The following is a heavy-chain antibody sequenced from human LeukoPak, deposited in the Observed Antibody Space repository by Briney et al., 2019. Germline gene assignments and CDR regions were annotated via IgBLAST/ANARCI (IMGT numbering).Heavy chain of an antibody. V-gene: IGHV3-9*01. J-gene: IGHJ4*02. CDR2: ITWNSGSL. D-gene: IGHD3-22*01. CDR1: GFSFDDYA. CDR3: ARGTYYYDSSGLDY. Sequence: GRSLRLSCAASGFSFDDYAMHWVRQAPGKGLEWVSGITWNSGSLGYVDSVKGRFTISRDNAKNSLYLQMNSLRAEDTAVYYCARGTYYYDSSGLDYWGQGTLVTVSS.